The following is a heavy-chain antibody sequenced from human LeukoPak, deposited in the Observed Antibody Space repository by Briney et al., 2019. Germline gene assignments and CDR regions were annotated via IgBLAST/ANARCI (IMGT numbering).Heavy chain of an antibody. CDR3: ARDRGYSNWFDP. D-gene: IGHD4-11*01. CDR1: GYTFTSYD. CDR2: IIPILGIA. V-gene: IGHV1-69*04. J-gene: IGHJ5*02. Sequence: GASVKVSCKASGYTFTSYDINWVRQATGQGLEWMGRIIPILGIANYAQKFQGRVTITADKSTSTAYMELSSLRSEDTAVYYCARDRGYSNWFDPWGQGTLVTVSS.